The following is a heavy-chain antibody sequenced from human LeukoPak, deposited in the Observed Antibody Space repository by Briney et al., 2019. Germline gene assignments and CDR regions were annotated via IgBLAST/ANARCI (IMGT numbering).Heavy chain of an antibody. V-gene: IGHV4-34*01. CDR2: INHSGST. CDR3: ARRERSGSYPFDY. Sequence: SETLSLTCAVYGGSFSGYYWSWIRQPPGKGLEWIGEINHSGSTNYNPSLKSRVTISVDTSKNQFSLKLSSVTAADTAVYYCARRERSGSYPFDYWGQGTLVTVSS. D-gene: IGHD3-10*01. J-gene: IGHJ4*02. CDR1: GGSFSGYY.